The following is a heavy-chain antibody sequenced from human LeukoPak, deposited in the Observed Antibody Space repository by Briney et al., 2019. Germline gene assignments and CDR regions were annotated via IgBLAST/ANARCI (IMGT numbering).Heavy chain of an antibody. D-gene: IGHD1-1*01. CDR2: VNHSGST. CDR3: ARRRHWNGVLDS. J-gene: IGHJ4*02. CDR1: GGSFSGYY. V-gene: IGHV4-34*01. Sequence: SETLSLTCAVYGGSFSGYYWSWIRQPPGKGLEWIGEVNHSGSTNYNPSLKSRVTILVDMSKNQFSLRLRSVTAADTAVYYCARRRHWNGVLDSWGQGTLVTVSS.